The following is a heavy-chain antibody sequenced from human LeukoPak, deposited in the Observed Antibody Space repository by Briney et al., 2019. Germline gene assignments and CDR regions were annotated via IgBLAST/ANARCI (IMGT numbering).Heavy chain of an antibody. J-gene: IGHJ3*02. CDR1: GFTFSSYW. CDR3: ARAAVAGTLGSAFDI. CDR2: INSDGSST. D-gene: IGHD6-19*01. V-gene: IGHV3-74*01. Sequence: GGSLRLSCAASGFTFSSYWMHWVRQAPGNGLVWVSRINSDGSSTSYADSVKGRFTISRDNAKNTLYLQMNSLRAEDTAVYYCARAAVAGTLGSAFDIWGQGTMVTVSS.